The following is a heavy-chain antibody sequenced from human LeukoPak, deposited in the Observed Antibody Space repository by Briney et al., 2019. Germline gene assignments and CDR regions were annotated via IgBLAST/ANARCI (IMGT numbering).Heavy chain of an antibody. Sequence: SETLSLTCTVSGGSIGSSSYYWGWIRQPPGKGLEWIGSIYYSGSTYYNLSLKSRVTISVDTSKNQSSLKLSSVTAADTAVYYCARYYDSSGYYYYYGMDVWGQGTTVTVSS. V-gene: IGHV4-39*01. CDR2: IYYSGST. CDR3: ARYYDSSGYYYYYGMDV. D-gene: IGHD3-22*01. J-gene: IGHJ6*02. CDR1: GGSIGSSSYY.